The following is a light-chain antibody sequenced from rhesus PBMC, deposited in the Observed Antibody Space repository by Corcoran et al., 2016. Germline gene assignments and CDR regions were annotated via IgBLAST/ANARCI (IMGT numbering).Light chain of an antibody. CDR2: STS. V-gene: IGKV1S14*01. J-gene: IGKJ1*01. CDR3: QHHNSYPVT. CDR1: QGINNY. Sequence: DIQMTQSPSSLSASVGDTVTITCRASQGINNYLAWSQQKPGNAPKPLIYSTSNLESGVPSRFSGSGSGTDFTLTISSMQPEDFAIYFCQHHNSYPVTFGQGTKVEIK.